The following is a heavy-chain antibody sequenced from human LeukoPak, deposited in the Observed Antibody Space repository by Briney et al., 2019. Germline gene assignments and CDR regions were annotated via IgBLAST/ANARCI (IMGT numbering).Heavy chain of an antibody. CDR3: ARKHGSYGCFDY. CDR1: GGSFSGYY. D-gene: IGHD5-18*01. V-gene: IGHV4-34*01. Sequence: SETLTLTCAVYGGSFSGYYWSWIRQPPGKGLEWIGEINHSGGTNCNPSLKSRVTISVDTSKNQFSLKLSSVTAADTAVYYCARKHGSYGCFDYWGQGTLVTVSS. CDR2: INHSGGT. J-gene: IGHJ4*02.